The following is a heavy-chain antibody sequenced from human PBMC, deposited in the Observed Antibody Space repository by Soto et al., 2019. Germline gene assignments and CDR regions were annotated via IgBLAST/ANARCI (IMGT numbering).Heavy chain of an antibody. V-gene: IGHV3-21*06. J-gene: IGHJ4*02. CDR3: VRGDYRDH. CDR2: IGSSGVDM. Sequence: EVQLVESGGGLVKPGGSLRLSCAASGFTFSTSTMNWVRQAPGKGLEWVSSIGSSGVDMYYADSVRGRFTISRDNAKNSLYVVMSGLRAEDTGVYYCVRGDYRDHWGQGTLVTVSS. CDR1: GFTFSTST. D-gene: IGHD3-16*01.